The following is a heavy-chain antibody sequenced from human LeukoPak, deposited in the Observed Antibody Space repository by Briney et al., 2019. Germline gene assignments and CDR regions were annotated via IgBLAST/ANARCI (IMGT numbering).Heavy chain of an antibody. CDR1: GFTFSSYE. CDR3: ARTVRLRPDY. J-gene: IGHJ4*02. Sequence: GGSLRLSCAASGFTFSSYEMNWVRQAPGKGLEWVSYISSSGSTIYYADSVKGRFTISKDNAKNSLYLQMNSLRAEDTAVYYCARTVRLRPDYWGQGTLVTVSS. CDR2: ISSSGSTI. D-gene: IGHD5-12*01. V-gene: IGHV3-48*03.